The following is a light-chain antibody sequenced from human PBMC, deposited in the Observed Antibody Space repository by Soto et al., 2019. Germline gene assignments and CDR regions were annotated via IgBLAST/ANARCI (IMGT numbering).Light chain of an antibody. CDR1: SSDIGTYNL. CDR3: CLYAGSSTLYV. V-gene: IGLV2-23*02. J-gene: IGLJ1*01. CDR2: EVN. Sequence: QSVLTQPASVSGSPGQSITISCTGTSSDIGTYNLVSWYQQHPGKAPKLMIYEVNKRPSGVSDRFSGSKSGNTASLTISGLQAEDEADYYCCLYAGSSTLYVFGNGTKVTVL.